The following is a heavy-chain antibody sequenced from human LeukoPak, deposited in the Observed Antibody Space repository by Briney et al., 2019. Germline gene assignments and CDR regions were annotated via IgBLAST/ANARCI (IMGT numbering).Heavy chain of an antibody. CDR2: ISSSSSYI. D-gene: IGHD2-15*01. CDR1: GFTFDDYA. J-gene: IGHJ5*02. CDR3: ARASIVVVVAANNWFDP. V-gene: IGHV3-21*01. Sequence: GGSLRLSCAASGFTFDDYAMNWVRQAPGKGLEWVSSISSSSSYIYYADSVKGRFTISRDNAKNSLYLQMNSLRAEDTAVYYCARASIVVVVAANNWFDPWGQGTLVTVSS.